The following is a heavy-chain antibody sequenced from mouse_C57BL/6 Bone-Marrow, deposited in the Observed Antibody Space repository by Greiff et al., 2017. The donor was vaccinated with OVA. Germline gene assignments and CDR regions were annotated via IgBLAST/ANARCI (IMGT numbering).Heavy chain of an antibody. CDR3: ARGKMNYGSSYVLAWFAY. Sequence: QVQLQQSGAELVKPGASVKMSCKASGYTFTSYWITWVKQRPGQGLEWIGDIYPGSGSTNYNEKFKSKATLTVDTSSSTAYMQLSSLTSEDSAVYDCARGKMNYGSSYVLAWFAYWGQGTLVTVSA. CDR1: GYTFTSYW. CDR2: IYPGSGST. D-gene: IGHD1-1*01. V-gene: IGHV1-55*01. J-gene: IGHJ3*01.